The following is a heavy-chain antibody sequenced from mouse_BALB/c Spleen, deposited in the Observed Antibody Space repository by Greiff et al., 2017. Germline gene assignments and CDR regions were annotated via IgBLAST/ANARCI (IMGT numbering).Heavy chain of an antibody. CDR2: ISSGSSNI. CDR1: GFTFSSFG. D-gene: IGHD3-3*01. V-gene: IGHV5-17*02. Sequence: EVQRVESGGGLVQPGGSRKISCAASGFTFSSFGMHWVRQAPGKGLEWVAYISSGSSNIYYADTVKGRFTISRDTPNNTLFLQMTSLRSEDTALYYCARRAGNAMDYWGEGTSVTVSS. J-gene: IGHJ4*01. CDR3: ARRAGNAMDY.